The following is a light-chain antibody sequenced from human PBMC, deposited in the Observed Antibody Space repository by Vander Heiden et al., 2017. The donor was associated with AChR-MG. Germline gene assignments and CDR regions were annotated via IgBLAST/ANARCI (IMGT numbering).Light chain of an antibody. Sequence: SYQLTEPPSVSVSPGQTASITCSGDKLGDKYACWYQQEPGQSPVLVIYQDSKRPSGIPERFSGSNSGNTATLTISGTQAMDEADYYCQAWDSSRYVFGTGTKVTVL. CDR1: KLGDKY. CDR3: QAWDSSRYV. V-gene: IGLV3-1*01. CDR2: QDS. J-gene: IGLJ1*01.